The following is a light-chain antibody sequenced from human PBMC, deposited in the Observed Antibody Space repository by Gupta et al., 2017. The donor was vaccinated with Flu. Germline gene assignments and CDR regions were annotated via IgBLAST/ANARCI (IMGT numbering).Light chain of an antibody. CDR1: QSVSSVSSTF. Sequence: DIVLTQSPGTLSLSPGERATLSCRASQSVSSVSSTFLAWYQQKPGQAPRLLIYSASSRAADIPDRFSGSGSGTDFTLTISRLEPEDVAVYYCQQYRYSPRTFGQGTKVEIK. CDR2: SAS. J-gene: IGKJ1*01. V-gene: IGKV3-20*01. CDR3: QQYRYSPRT.